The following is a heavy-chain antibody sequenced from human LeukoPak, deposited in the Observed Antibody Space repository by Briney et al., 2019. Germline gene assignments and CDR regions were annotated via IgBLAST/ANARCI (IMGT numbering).Heavy chain of an antibody. CDR2: VHFSGTT. V-gene: IGHV4-59*01. CDR1: GGSITGFY. J-gene: IGHJ3*01. CDR3: AREQYLAYDVFGF. Sequence: SETLSLTCTVSGGSITGFYWSWIRQPPGRGLEWIGYVHFSGTTSFNPSLKSRVTISVDTSKNQFSLRLSSVTAADTAVYYCAREQYLAYDVFGFWGQGTMVTVSS. D-gene: IGHD4-11*01.